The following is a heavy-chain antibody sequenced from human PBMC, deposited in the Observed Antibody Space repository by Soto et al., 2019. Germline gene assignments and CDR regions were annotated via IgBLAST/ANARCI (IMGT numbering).Heavy chain of an antibody. CDR2: ISWNSGSI. Sequence: EVQLVESGGGLVQPGRSLRLSCAASGFTFDDYAMHWVRQAPGKGLEWVSGISWNSGSIGYADSVKGRFTISRDNAKNSLCLQMNSLRAEDTALYYCAKEMGYCSGGSCSRGAFDIWGQGTMVTVSS. J-gene: IGHJ3*02. D-gene: IGHD2-15*01. V-gene: IGHV3-9*01. CDR1: GFTFDDYA. CDR3: AKEMGYCSGGSCSRGAFDI.